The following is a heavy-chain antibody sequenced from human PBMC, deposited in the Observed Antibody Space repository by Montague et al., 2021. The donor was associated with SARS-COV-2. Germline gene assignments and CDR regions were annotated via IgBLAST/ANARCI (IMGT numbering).Heavy chain of an antibody. CDR3: ARVMEGYCSGASCYSYYYYGMDV. J-gene: IGHJ6*02. Sequence: SLRLSFSASGFTFSDYGMSWVRQAPGKGLEWVSGINWNGGSTGYADSVKGRFTISRDNAKNSLYLQMNSLRAEGTALYYCARVMEGYCSGASCYSYYYYGMDVWGQGTTVTVSS. D-gene: IGHD2-15*01. CDR1: GFTFSDYG. V-gene: IGHV3-20*03. CDR2: INWNGGST.